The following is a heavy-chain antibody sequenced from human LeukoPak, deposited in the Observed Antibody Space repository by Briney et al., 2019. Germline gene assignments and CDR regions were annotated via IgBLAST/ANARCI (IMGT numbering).Heavy chain of an antibody. Sequence: GGSLRLSCAASGFTFSSYGMSWVRQAPGKGLEWVSAISGSGGSTYYADSVKGRFTISRDNSKNTLYLQMNSLRAEDTALYYCARDLGREGGATRYYWGQGTLVTVSS. CDR1: GFTFSSYG. V-gene: IGHV3-23*01. CDR2: ISGSGGST. D-gene: IGHD1-26*01. J-gene: IGHJ4*02. CDR3: ARDLGREGGATRYY.